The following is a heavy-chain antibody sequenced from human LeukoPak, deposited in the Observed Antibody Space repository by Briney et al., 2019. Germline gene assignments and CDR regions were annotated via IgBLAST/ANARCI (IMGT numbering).Heavy chain of an antibody. CDR1: GFTFSSYS. CDR2: ITSSSSTI. CDR3: ARSSRFNGQGPPYCYAFDI. V-gene: IGHV3-48*01. Sequence: PGGSLRLSCVASGFTFSSYSMNWVRQAPGKGLEWVSYITSSSSTIYYADSVKGRFTISRDNAKNSLYLQMNSLRAEDTAVYYCARSSRFNGQGPPYCYAFDIWGQGTMVTVSS. D-gene: IGHD2-15*01. J-gene: IGHJ3*02.